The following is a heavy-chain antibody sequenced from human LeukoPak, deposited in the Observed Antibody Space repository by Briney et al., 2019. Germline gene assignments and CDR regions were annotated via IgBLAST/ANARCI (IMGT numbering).Heavy chain of an antibody. Sequence: GGSLRLSCAASGFTFSSYGMHWVRQAPGKGLEWVAVIWYDGSNQYYVDSVKGRFTISRDNSKNTLYLQMNSLRAKDTAVYYCAKDSEIAAAGSYWYFDLWGRGTLVTVSS. V-gene: IGHV3-30*02. D-gene: IGHD6-13*01. CDR3: AKDSEIAAAGSYWYFDL. CDR1: GFTFSSYG. CDR2: IWYDGSNQ. J-gene: IGHJ2*01.